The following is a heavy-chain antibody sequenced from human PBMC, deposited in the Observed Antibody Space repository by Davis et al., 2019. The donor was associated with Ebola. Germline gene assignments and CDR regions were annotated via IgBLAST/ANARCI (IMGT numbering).Heavy chain of an antibody. D-gene: IGHD5-12*01. J-gene: IGHJ4*02. V-gene: IGHV1-69*04. CDR1: GYTFTSYA. CDR2: IIPILGIA. Sequence: SVQVSCKASGYTFTSYAMHWVRQAPGQGLEWMGRIIPILGIATYAQKFQGRVTITVDNSTSTAYMELSSLRSEDTAVYYCALDIVATTWGQGTLVTVSS. CDR3: ALDIVATT.